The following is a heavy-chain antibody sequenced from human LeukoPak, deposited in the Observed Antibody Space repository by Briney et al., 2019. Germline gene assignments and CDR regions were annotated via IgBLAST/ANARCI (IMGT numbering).Heavy chain of an antibody. CDR2: INTNTGNP. Sequence: ASVKVSCKASGYTSTNYGISWVRQAPGQGLEWMGWINTNTGNPTYAQGFTGRFVFSLDTSVSTAYLQISSLKAEDTAVYYCARGRGSHTDYWGQGTLVTVSS. J-gene: IGHJ4*02. CDR3: ARGRGSHTDY. V-gene: IGHV7-4-1*02. CDR1: GYTSTNYG. D-gene: IGHD3-10*01.